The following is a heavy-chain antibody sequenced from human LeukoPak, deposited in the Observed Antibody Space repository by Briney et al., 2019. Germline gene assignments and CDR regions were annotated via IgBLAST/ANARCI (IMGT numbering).Heavy chain of an antibody. CDR3: ARSAYTGGVFEN. D-gene: IGHD2-8*02. Sequence: ASVKVSCKTSGGTFSSYAISWVRQAPGQGLEWMGGIIPISGTTNNAQKFQGRVTITADESTSTAYMELSSLRSEDTAVYYCARSAYTGGVFENWGQGTLVTVSS. J-gene: IGHJ4*02. CDR2: IIPISGTT. V-gene: IGHV1-69*13. CDR1: GGTFSSYA.